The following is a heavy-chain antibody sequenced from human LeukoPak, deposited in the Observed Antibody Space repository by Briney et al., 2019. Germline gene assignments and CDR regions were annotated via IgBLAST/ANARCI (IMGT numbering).Heavy chain of an antibody. CDR3: ARGIGPLRAFDI. CDR2: INHSGST. Sequence: PSETLSLTRAVYGGSFSGYYWSWIRQPPGKGLEWIEEINHSGSTNYNPSLKSRVTISVDTSKNQFSLRLSSVTAAGTAVYYCARGIGPLRAFDIWGRGTMVTVSS. D-gene: IGHD3-10*01. V-gene: IGHV4-34*01. J-gene: IGHJ3*02. CDR1: GGSFSGYY.